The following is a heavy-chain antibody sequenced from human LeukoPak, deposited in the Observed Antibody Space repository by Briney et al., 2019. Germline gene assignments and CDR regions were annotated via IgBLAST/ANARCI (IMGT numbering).Heavy chain of an antibody. V-gene: IGHV3-48*01. Sequence: GGSLRLSCGASGFSFSSYNMNWVRQAPGKGLEWVSYISVTTATYYADSVRGRSTISRDDAKSSLYLHMNSLRAEDTAVYFCVRDHDWAFDYWGQGTLVTVSS. CDR2: ISVTTAT. D-gene: IGHD3-9*01. CDR1: GFSFSSYN. J-gene: IGHJ4*02. CDR3: VRDHDWAFDY.